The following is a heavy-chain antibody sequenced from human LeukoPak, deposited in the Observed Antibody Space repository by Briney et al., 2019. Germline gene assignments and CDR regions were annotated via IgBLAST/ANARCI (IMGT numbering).Heavy chain of an antibody. V-gene: IGHV3-13*01. J-gene: IGHJ6*03. CDR2: ISTTGDT. CDR3: ARDRGGGHMDV. CDR1: GFTFTTYD. Sequence: SGGSLRLSCAASGFTFTTYDMHWVRQATGKGLEWVSAISTTGDTYYPGSVKGRFTISRENAKNSLYLQMNSLRAGDTAVYYCARDRGGGHMDVWGKGTTVTISS. D-gene: IGHD2-15*01.